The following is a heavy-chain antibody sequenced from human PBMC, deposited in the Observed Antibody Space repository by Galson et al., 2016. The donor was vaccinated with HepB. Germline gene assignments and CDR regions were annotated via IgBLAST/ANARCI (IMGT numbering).Heavy chain of an antibody. CDR2: ISGSGDT. V-gene: IGHV3-23*01. D-gene: IGHD3-9*01. CDR3: AKSDILIGYSAFDY. J-gene: IGHJ4*02. Sequence: SLRLSCAASGFTFSTYAMSWVRQAPGKGLEWVSGISGSGDTKFADSVKGRFTISRDNSKNTLYLQMTSLRAEDTAVYYCAKSDILIGYSAFDYWGQGTLVTVSS. CDR1: GFTFSTYA.